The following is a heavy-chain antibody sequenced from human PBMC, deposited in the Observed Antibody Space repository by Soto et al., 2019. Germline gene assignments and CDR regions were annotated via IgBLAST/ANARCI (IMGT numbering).Heavy chain of an antibody. CDR2: IYSGGST. CDR1: GFTVSSNY. Sequence: PGGSLRLSCAGSGFTVSSNYMSWVRQAPGKGLEWVSVIYSGGSTYYADSVKGRFTISRDNSKNTLYLQMNSLRAEDTAVYYCARMGVIPFYYYGMDVWGQGTTVTVSS. V-gene: IGHV3-66*01. CDR3: ARMGVIPFYYYGMDV. D-gene: IGHD3-16*02. J-gene: IGHJ6*02.